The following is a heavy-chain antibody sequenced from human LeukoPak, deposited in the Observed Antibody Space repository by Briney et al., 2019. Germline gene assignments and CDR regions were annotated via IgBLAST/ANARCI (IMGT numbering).Heavy chain of an antibody. Sequence: SETLSLTCAVSGVSISSNLWWAWVRQPPGKGLEWIAEIHHSGSINYNPSLKSRVTISVDKAKNQFSLNLNSVTAADTAVYYCARGGDRSFDYWGQGTLVTVSS. CDR1: GVSISSNLW. D-gene: IGHD3-10*01. CDR2: IHHSGSI. J-gene: IGHJ4*02. CDR3: ARGGDRSFDY. V-gene: IGHV4-4*02.